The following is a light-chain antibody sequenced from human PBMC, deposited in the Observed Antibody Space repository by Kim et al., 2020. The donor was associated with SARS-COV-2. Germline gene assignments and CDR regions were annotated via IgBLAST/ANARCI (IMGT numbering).Light chain of an antibody. V-gene: IGKV3D-7*01. CDR1: QSVNSNF. CDR2: GAS. Sequence: EIVMTQSPATLSLSPGERATLSCRASQSVNSNFLSWFQQKAGQAPRLLIYGASTRATGIPARFSGSGSGTDFILTISSLQPEDFALYYCQQDDILPYTFGQGTKLEI. CDR3: QQDDILPYT. J-gene: IGKJ2*01.